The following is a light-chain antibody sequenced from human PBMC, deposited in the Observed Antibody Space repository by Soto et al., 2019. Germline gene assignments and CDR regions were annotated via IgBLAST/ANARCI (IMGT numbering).Light chain of an antibody. CDR1: QSISSW. V-gene: IGKV1-5*03. CDR2: KAS. CDR3: QQYNSYPLT. J-gene: IGKJ4*01. Sequence: DIQMTQSPSTLSASVGDRVTITCRASQSISSWLAWYQQKPGKAPNLLIYKASSLESGVPSRFSGSGSGTEFTLTISSLQPGDFATYYGQQYNSYPLTFGGGTKVEIK.